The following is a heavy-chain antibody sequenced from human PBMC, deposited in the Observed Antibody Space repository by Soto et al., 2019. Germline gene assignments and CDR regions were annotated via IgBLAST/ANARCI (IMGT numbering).Heavy chain of an antibody. J-gene: IGHJ5*02. CDR3: ARGPKRTMIVAPSRVAAWFDP. CDR1: GGSIIRSSYY. CDR2: IYYSGST. Sequence: SETLSLTCTVSGGSIIRSSYYWGWIRQPPGKGLEWIGSIYYSGSTYYNPSLKSRVTISVDTSKNQFSLKLSSVTAADTAVYYCARGPKRTMIVAPSRVAAWFDPWGQGTLVTVSS. D-gene: IGHD3-22*01. V-gene: IGHV4-39*01.